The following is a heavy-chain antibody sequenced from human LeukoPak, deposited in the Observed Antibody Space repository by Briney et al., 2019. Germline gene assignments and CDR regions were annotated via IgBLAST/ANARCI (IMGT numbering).Heavy chain of an antibody. J-gene: IGHJ3*02. CDR1: GYSIRSAYY. CDR3: ARLSTGPVGAFDI. Sequence: SEILSLTCAVSGYSIRSAYYWGWIRQPPGRGLEWIGNIFHSGNTYYNPSLKSRVTISVDTSNNQFSLKLSSVTAADTAVYYCARLSTGPVGAFDIWGQGTMVTVSS. CDR2: IFHSGNT. D-gene: IGHD7-27*01. V-gene: IGHV4-38-2*01.